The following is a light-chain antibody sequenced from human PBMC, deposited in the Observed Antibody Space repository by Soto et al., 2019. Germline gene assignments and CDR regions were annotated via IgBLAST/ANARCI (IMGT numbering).Light chain of an antibody. CDR2: GAS. CDR1: QAINTY. V-gene: IGKV1-39*01. CDR3: QQCYNTPRT. Sequence: DIQMTQSPSSLSASVGDRIIVTCRASQAINTYLNWYQQRPGKAPKVLIYGASTLQSGVPSRFSGSGSGTDFTLTISKLQPEDFATYFCQQCYNTPRTFGPGTKVEF. J-gene: IGKJ1*01.